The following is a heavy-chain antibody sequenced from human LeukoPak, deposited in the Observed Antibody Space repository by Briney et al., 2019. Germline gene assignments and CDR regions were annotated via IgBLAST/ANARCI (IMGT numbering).Heavy chain of an antibody. V-gene: IGHV3-23*01. CDR3: ATSGGDLAFDP. CDR2: ITDSGRYT. D-gene: IGHD3-16*01. J-gene: IGHJ5*02. CDR1: GFTFKDYV. Sequence: GGSLRLSCEASGFTFKDYVMNWVRQVPGKGLEWVSAITDSGRYTYYVESVKGRFTISRDNSKNTLYLQMNSLRAEDTAVYYCATSGGDLAFDPWGQGTLVTVSS.